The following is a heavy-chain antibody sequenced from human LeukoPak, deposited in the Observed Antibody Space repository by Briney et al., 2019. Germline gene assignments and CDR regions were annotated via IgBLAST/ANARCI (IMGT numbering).Heavy chain of an antibody. D-gene: IGHD2-8*02. CDR2: IYSGGFT. CDR3: ARAKPTGDIDY. V-gene: IGHV3-53*04. CDR1: GFSVSGNY. Sequence: GGSLRLSCAASGFSVSGNYMNWVRQAPGKGLEWVSVIYSGGFTYYADSVKGRFTISRHNSKNTLYLQMNSLRAEDTAVYYCARAKPTGDIDYWGQGTLVTVSS. J-gene: IGHJ4*02.